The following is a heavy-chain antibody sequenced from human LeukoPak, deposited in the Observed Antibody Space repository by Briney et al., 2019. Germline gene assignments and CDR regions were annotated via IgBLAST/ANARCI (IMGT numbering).Heavy chain of an antibody. CDR3: ARESRGYDILTGKYHRGYYSYYMDV. Sequence: PGGSLRLSCTVSGFTVSINSMSWVRQAPGKGLEWVSFIYSGGNTHYSDSVKGRFTISRDNSKNTLYLQMNSLIAEDTAVYYCARESRGYDILTGKYHRGYYSYYMDVWGKGTTVTVSS. V-gene: IGHV3-53*01. CDR2: IYSGGNT. J-gene: IGHJ6*03. CDR1: GFTVSINS. D-gene: IGHD3-9*01.